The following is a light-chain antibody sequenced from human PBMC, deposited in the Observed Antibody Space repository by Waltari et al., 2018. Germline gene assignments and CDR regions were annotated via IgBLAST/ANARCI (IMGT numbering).Light chain of an antibody. CDR1: QSVSSSY. V-gene: IGKV3-20*01. Sequence: EIVLTQSPGTLSLSPGDRVTLSCRASQSVSSSYLAWYQQKPGQAPRLLMYGVSYRAAGIPDRFSGSGSGTDFTLTISRLEPEDFAVYYCQQYGGSPPFTFGPGTKVDI. CDR3: QQYGGSPPFT. CDR2: GVS. J-gene: IGKJ3*01.